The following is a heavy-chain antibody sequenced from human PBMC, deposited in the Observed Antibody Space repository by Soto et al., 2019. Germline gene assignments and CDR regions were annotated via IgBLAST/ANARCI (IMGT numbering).Heavy chain of an antibody. V-gene: IGHV1-18*01. D-gene: IGHD2-2*01. Sequence: QVPLVQSGGEVKRPGASVKVSCKTSGYTFSNYGITWVRQAPGQPLEWLGWISLYSDGTNYAQKFQGRVIMTPDTSTTTAYRELGSLRSDVTAVYDWARVVPGAEAWFGPWGQGTLVTVSS. CDR3: ARVVPGAEAWFGP. CDR1: GYTFSNYG. J-gene: IGHJ5*02. CDR2: ISLYSDGT.